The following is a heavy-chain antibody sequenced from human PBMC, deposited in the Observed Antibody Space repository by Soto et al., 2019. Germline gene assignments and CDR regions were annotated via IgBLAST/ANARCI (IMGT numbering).Heavy chain of an antibody. D-gene: IGHD2-21*02. V-gene: IGHV1-2*02. CDR2: IIPNCGST. J-gene: IGHJ4*02. Sequence: ASVKVSCKASGGTFSSYAISWVRQAPGQGLEWMGWIIPNCGSTNYAQKFQGRVTMTRDTSISTAYMELSRLRSDDTAVYYCARAHCGGDCYSGVDYWGQGTLVTVSS. CDR3: ARAHCGGDCYSGVDY. CDR1: GGTFSSYA.